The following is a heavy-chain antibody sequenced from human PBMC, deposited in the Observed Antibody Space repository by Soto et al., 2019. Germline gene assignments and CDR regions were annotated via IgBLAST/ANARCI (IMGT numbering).Heavy chain of an antibody. Sequence: QVHLVESGGGVVQPGRSLRLSCVASGFTFSAFGMHWVRQAPGKGLEWVAIISYDGILKYYADSVKGRFTISRDTSKSALYLQMNSLRPEDTAVYYCAKDFKISGGHYGSLNYYYGMDVWGQGTTVTVSS. CDR1: GFTFSAFG. V-gene: IGHV3-30*18. D-gene: IGHD3-10*01. CDR3: AKDFKISGGHYGSLNYYYGMDV. J-gene: IGHJ6*02. CDR2: ISYDGILK.